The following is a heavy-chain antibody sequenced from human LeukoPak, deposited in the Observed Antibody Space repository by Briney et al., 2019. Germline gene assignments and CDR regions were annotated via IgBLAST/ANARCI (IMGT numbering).Heavy chain of an antibody. CDR1: EFTFSSFA. CDR3: ARDFNHYGEVVSRWFDP. Sequence: QPGGSLRLSCEASEFTFSSFAMNWVRQAPGKGLEWVSYISGSSGTTYYADSVTGRLTVSRDNAKNSLYLQMNSLRAEDTAVYYCARDFNHYGEVVSRWFDPWGQGTLVIVSS. CDR2: ISGSSGTT. J-gene: IGHJ5*02. D-gene: IGHD4-17*01. V-gene: IGHV3-48*01.